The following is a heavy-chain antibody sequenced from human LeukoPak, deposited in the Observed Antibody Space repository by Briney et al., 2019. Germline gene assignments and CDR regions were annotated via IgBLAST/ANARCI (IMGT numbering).Heavy chain of an antibody. CDR3: ARGRYSAGDNWFDP. Sequence: SETLSLTCTVSGGSITSSYWSWIRQSPGXGLEWIGYIHYTGSTNYNPSLKSRVTMLIDTSKNQFSLKLSSVTAADTAVYYCARGRYSAGDNWFDPWGQGTLVTVSS. V-gene: IGHV4-59*01. CDR2: IHYTGST. J-gene: IGHJ5*02. D-gene: IGHD3-9*01. CDR1: GGSITSSY.